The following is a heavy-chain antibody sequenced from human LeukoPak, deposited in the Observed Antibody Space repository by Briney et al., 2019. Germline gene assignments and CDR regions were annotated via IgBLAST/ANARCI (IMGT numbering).Heavy chain of an antibody. J-gene: IGHJ4*02. V-gene: IGHV3-64D*06. CDR3: LKGSQGPIWQQLVPDH. CDR1: GFALSTYA. D-gene: IGHD6-13*01. Sequence: GGSLRLSCLATGFALSTYAMHWVRQAPGKGLEHVSTISTDGRNTYYADSVKGRFTISRDTSKNTLYLQMSSLRGDDAAVYYCLKGSQGPIWQQLVPDHWGQGTQVTVSS. CDR2: ISTDGRNT.